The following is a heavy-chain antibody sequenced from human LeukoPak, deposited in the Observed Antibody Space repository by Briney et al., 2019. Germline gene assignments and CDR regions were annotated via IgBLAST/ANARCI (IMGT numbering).Heavy chain of an antibody. CDR3: ARDRWELLSNSYHYCGLDV. D-gene: IGHD2-15*01. CDR1: GFTFSSYW. V-gene: IGHV3-74*01. CDR2: IKTDGSTT. Sequence: PGGSLRLSCAVSGFTFSSYWMHWVRQAPGKGLVWVSHIKTDGSTTAYADSVKGRFTISRDNAKNTLYLQMNSLRAEDTGVYYCARDRWELLSNSYHYCGLDVWGQGTTVTVSS. J-gene: IGHJ6*02.